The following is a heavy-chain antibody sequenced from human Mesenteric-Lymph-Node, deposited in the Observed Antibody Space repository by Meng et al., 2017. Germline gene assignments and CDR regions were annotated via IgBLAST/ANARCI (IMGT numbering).Heavy chain of an antibody. J-gene: IGHJ5*02. CDR2: IKQDGSEK. D-gene: IGHD5-24*01. CDR1: GFTFSSYW. CDR3: ARFRGIRGYNYNWFDP. V-gene: IGHV3-7*01. Sequence: GESLKISCAASGFTFSSYWMSWVRQAPGKGLEWVANIKQDGSEKYYVDSVKGRFTISRDNAKNSLYLQMNSLRAEDTAVYYCARFRGIRGYNYNWFDPWGQGTLVTVYS.